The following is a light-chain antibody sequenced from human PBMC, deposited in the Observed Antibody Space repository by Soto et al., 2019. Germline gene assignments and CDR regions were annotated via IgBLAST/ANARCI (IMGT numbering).Light chain of an antibody. CDR1: QSISTF. CDR2: AAS. J-gene: IGKJ1*01. V-gene: IGKV1-39*01. Sequence: DIQMTQSPSSLSASVGHRVSVTCRASQSISTFLNWYQQRPGEAPELLIYAASSLQSGVPSRFSDSGSGADFTLTIGSLQPEDFANYYCQHSYTTPRTFGQGTKV. CDR3: QHSYTTPRT.